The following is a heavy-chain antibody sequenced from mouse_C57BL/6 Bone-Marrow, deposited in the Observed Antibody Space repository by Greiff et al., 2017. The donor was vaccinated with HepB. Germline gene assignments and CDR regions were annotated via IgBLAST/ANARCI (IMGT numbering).Heavy chain of an antibody. D-gene: IGHD1-1*02. CDR3: ARSGWCNYYCDY. Sequence: QVQLQQPGAELVRPGTSVKLSCKASGYTFTSYWMHWVKQRPGQGLEWIGVIDPSDSYTNYNQKFKGKATLTVDTSSSTAYMQLSSLTSEDSAVYYCARSGWCNYYCDYWGQGTTLTVSS. CDR2: IDPSDSYT. V-gene: IGHV1-59*01. J-gene: IGHJ2*01. CDR1: GYTFTSYW.